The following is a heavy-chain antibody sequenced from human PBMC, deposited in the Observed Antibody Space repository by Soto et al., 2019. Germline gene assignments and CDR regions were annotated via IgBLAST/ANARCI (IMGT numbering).Heavy chain of an antibody. CDR3: ARSAGDLVYYFDY. CDR1: AYSISSGYY. D-gene: IGHD7-27*01. J-gene: IGHJ4*02. CDR2: IHPGGST. Sequence: SETLSLTCAVSAYSISSGYYWGWIRQPPGKGLEWIVSIHPGGSTYYNPSLKSRVAISVDTSKNQFSLKLSSVTAADTAVYYCARSAGDLVYYFDYWGQGTLVTVSS. V-gene: IGHV4-38-2*01.